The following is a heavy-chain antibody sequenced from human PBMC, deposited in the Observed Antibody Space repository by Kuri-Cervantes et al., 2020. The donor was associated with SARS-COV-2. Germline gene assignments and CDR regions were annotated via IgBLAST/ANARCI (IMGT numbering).Heavy chain of an antibody. V-gene: IGHV3-74*01. CDR2: INSDGSST. D-gene: IGHD2-15*01. CDR1: GFTFSSYW. Sequence: GESLKISCAASGFTFSSYWMHWVRQAPGKGLVWVSRINSDGSSTSYADSVKGRFTISRDNAKNTLYLQMNSLRAEDTAVYYCARDLTLGYCSGGSCYYYYYYGMDVWGQGTTVTVSS. CDR3: ARDLTLGYCSGGSCYYYYYYGMDV. J-gene: IGHJ6*02.